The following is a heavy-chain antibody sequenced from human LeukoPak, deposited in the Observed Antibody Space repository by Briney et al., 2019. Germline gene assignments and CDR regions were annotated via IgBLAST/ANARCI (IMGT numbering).Heavy chain of an antibody. Sequence: SETLSLTCTVSGGSISSYYWSWIRQPPGKGLEWIGYIYYSGSTNYNPPLKSRVTISVDTSKNQFSLKLSSVTAADTAVYYCARLVVVAATGGTTEDYYYYGMDVWGQGTTVTVSS. J-gene: IGHJ6*02. V-gene: IGHV4-59*08. CDR2: IYYSGST. CDR3: ARLVVVAATGGTTEDYYYYGMDV. D-gene: IGHD2-15*01. CDR1: GGSISSYY.